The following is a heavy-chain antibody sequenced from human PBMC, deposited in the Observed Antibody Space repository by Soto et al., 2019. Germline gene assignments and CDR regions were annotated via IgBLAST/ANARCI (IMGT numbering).Heavy chain of an antibody. Sequence: LGESLKISCKGSGHIFTTYWIGWVRQMPGKGLEWMGIIYPDNSDTKYSSSFQGQVTISADKSISTAYLQWSSLKASDTAMYYCARIKDEVVWPNRFDPWGQGTLVTVSS. CDR2: IYPDNSDT. V-gene: IGHV5-51*01. D-gene: IGHD2-2*01. CDR3: ARIKDEVVWPNRFDP. J-gene: IGHJ5*02. CDR1: GHIFTTYW.